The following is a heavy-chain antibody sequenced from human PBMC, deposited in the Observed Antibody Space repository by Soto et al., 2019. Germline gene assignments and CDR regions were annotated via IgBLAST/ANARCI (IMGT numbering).Heavy chain of an antibody. CDR3: AKKNGYSSSWFEFDY. V-gene: IGHV3-23*01. Sequence: GGSLRLSCAASGFTFSSYAMSWVRQAPGKGLEWVSAISGSGGSTYYADSVKGRFTISRDNSKNTLYLQMNSLRAEDTAVYYRAKKNGYSSSWFEFDYWGQGTLVTVSS. D-gene: IGHD6-13*01. CDR2: ISGSGGST. CDR1: GFTFSSYA. J-gene: IGHJ4*02.